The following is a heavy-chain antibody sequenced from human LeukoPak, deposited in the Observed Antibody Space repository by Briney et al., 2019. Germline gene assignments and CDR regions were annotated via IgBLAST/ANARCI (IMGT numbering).Heavy chain of an antibody. CDR2: IYYSGST. V-gene: IGHV4-39*01. CDR1: GGSISSSSYS. Sequence: SQTLSLTCTVSGGSISSSSYSWGWIRQPPGKGLEWIGSIYYSGSTYYNPSLKSRVTISVDTSKNQFSLKLSSVTAADTAVYYCARQPSYYYDSSGYHHDAFDIWGQGTMVTVSS. CDR3: ARQPSYYYDSSGYHHDAFDI. J-gene: IGHJ3*02. D-gene: IGHD3-22*01.